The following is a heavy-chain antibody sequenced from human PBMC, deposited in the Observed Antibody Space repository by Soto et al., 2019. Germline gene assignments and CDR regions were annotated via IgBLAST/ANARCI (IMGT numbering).Heavy chain of an antibody. CDR1: GFTFSSYA. D-gene: IGHD3-22*01. CDR3: VATDYYDSSGYLFQH. V-gene: IGHV3-30-3*01. J-gene: IGHJ1*01. Sequence: GGSLRLSCAASGFTFSSYAMHWVRQAPGKGLEWVAVISYDGSNKYYADSVKGRFTISRDNSKNTLYLQMNSLRAEDTAVYYCVATDYYDSSGYLFQHWGQGTLVTVSS. CDR2: ISYDGSNK.